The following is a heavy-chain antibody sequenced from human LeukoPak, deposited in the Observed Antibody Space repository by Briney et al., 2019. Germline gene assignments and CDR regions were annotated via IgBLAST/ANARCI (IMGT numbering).Heavy chain of an antibody. Sequence: GGSLCLSCAASGFTFSSYTMNWVRQAPGKGLEWVSTVSDSSNIHYSDSVKGRFTISRDNARNSLYLQMNSLRDEDTAVYYCARDGLHTAHFDYWGQGTLVTVSS. CDR2: VSDSSNI. CDR1: GFTFSSYT. V-gene: IGHV3-48*02. CDR3: ARDGLHTAHFDY. D-gene: IGHD5-18*01. J-gene: IGHJ4*02.